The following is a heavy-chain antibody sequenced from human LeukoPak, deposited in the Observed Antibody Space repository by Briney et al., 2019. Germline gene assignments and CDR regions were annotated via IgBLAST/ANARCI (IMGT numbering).Heavy chain of an antibody. CDR3: ASSIWSGYLFDY. CDR2: INHSGST. D-gene: IGHD3-3*01. CDR1: GGSFSGYY. J-gene: IGHJ4*02. V-gene: IGHV4-34*01. Sequence: SETLSLTCAVYGGSFSGYYWSWIRQPPGKGLEWIGEINHSGSTNYNPSLKSRVTISVDTSKNQFSLKLSSVTAADTAVYYCASSIWSGYLFDYWGQGTLVTVSS.